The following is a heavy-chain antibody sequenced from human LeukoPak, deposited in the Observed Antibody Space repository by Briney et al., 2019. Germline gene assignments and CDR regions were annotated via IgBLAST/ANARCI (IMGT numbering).Heavy chain of an antibody. J-gene: IGHJ4*02. V-gene: IGHV3-48*01. D-gene: IGHD2-2*01. Sequence: GSLRLSCAASGFTFSSYSMNWVRQAPGKGLEWVSYISSSSSTIYYADSVKGRFTISRDNAKNSLYLQMNSLRAEDTAVYYCAREGVSCSSTSCYPGIDYWGQGTLVTVSS. CDR3: AREGVSCSSTSCYPGIDY. CDR2: ISSSSSTI. CDR1: GFTFSSYS.